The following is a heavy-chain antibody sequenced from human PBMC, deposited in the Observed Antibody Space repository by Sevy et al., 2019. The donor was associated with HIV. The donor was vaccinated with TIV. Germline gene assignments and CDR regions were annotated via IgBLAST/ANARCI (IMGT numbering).Heavy chain of an antibody. J-gene: IGHJ6*02. CDR2: IYSGGST. CDR1: GFTVSSNY. V-gene: IGHV3-53*01. Sequence: GGSLRLSCAASGFTVSSNYMSWVRQAPGKGLEWVSVIYSGGSTYYADSVKGRFTISRDNSKNTLYLQMNSLRAEDTAVYYCARDSSWNYDSYFYGMDVWGQGTTVTVSS. D-gene: IGHD1-7*01. CDR3: ARDSSWNYDSYFYGMDV.